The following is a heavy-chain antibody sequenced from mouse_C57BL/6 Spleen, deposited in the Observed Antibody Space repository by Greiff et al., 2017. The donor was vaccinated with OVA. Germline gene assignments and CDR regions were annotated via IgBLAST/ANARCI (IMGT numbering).Heavy chain of an antibody. CDR2: INPSTGGT. V-gene: IGHV1-42*01. J-gene: IGHJ3*01. Sequence: EVQLQQSGPELVKPGASVKISCKASGYSFTGYYMNWVKQSPEKSLEWIGEINPSTGGTTYNQKFKAKATLTVDKSSSTAYVQLKSLTSEDSAVYYCARGAAQALFAYWGQGTLVTVSA. CDR1: GYSFTGYY. D-gene: IGHD3-2*02. CDR3: ARGAAQALFAY.